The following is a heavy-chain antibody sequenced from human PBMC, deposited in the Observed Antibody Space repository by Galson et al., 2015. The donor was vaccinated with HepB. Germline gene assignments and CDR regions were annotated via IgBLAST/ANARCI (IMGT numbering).Heavy chain of an antibody. Sequence: SLRLSCAASGFTFSSYGMHWVRQAPGKGLEWVAVVSYDGSNKYYADSVKGRFTISRDNSKNTLYLQMNSLRAEDTAVYYCANTYSSSWYEDYYYGMDVWGQGTTVTVSS. J-gene: IGHJ6*02. CDR2: VSYDGSNK. CDR3: ANTYSSSWYEDYYYGMDV. V-gene: IGHV3-30*18. D-gene: IGHD6-13*01. CDR1: GFTFSSYG.